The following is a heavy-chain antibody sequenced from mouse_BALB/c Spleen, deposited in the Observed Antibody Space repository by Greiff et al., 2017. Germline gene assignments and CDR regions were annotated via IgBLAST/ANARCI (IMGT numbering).Heavy chain of an antibody. CDR3: ARMDDGYYRFAY. Sequence: EVHLVESGGGLVKPGGSLKLSCAASGFTFSSYAMSWVRQTPEKRLEWVASISSGGSTYYPDSVKGRFTISRDNARNILYLQMSSLRSEDTAMYYCARMDDGYYRFAYWGQGTLVTVSA. CDR2: ISSGGST. J-gene: IGHJ3*01. CDR1: GFTFSSYA. V-gene: IGHV5-6-5*01. D-gene: IGHD2-3*01.